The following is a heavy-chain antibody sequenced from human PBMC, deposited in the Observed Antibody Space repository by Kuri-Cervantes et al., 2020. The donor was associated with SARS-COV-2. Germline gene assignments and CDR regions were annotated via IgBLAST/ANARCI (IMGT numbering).Heavy chain of an antibody. J-gene: IGHJ4*02. CDR2: ISWNSGSI. Sequence: SLKISCAASGFTFDDYAMHWVRQAPGKGLEWVSGISWNSGSIDYADSVKGRFTISRDNAKNSLYLQMNSPRAEDTALYYCAKAKGLVRGVLFFDYWGQGTLVTVSS. CDR1: GFTFDDYA. V-gene: IGHV3-9*01. D-gene: IGHD3-10*01. CDR3: AKAKGLVRGVLFFDY.